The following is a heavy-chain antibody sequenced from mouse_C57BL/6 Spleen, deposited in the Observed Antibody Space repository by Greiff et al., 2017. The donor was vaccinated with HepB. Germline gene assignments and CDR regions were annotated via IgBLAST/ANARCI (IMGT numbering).Heavy chain of an antibody. CDR1: GYTFTDYY. CDR2: INPNNGGT. D-gene: IGHD2-3*01. Sequence: EVQLQQSGPELVKPGASVKISCKASGYTFTDYYMNWVKQSPGKSLEWIGDINPNNGGTSYNQKFKGKATLTVDKSASTAYMALRSLPSEDSAVYYCARTDDGFTGAYWGQGTLVTVSA. J-gene: IGHJ3*01. V-gene: IGHV1-26*01. CDR3: ARTDDGFTGAY.